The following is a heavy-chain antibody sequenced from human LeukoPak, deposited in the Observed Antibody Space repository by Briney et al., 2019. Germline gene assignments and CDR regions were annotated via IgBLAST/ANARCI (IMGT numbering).Heavy chain of an antibody. V-gene: IGHV4-59*08. CDR1: GGSISSYY. CDR2: IYYSGST. J-gene: IGHJ4*02. D-gene: IGHD4-17*01. Sequence: SETLSLTCTVSGGSISSYYWSWIRQPPGKGLEWIGYIYYSGSTNYNPPLKSRVTISVDTSKNQFSLKLSSVTAADTAVYYCAGGGVTTPFDYWGQGTLVTVSS. CDR3: AGGGVTTPFDY.